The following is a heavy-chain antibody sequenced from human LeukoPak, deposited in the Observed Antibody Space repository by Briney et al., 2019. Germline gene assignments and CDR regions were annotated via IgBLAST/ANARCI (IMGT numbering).Heavy chain of an antibody. Sequence: SETLSLTCTVSGGSISSSSYYWGWIRQPPGKGLEWIGSIYYSGSTYYNPPLKSRVTISVDTSKNQFSLKLSSVTAADTAVYYCARQYYDSSGYYPYYYYYMDVWGKGTTVTVSS. CDR3: ARQYYDSSGYYPYYYYYMDV. CDR1: GGSISSSSYY. D-gene: IGHD3-22*01. V-gene: IGHV4-39*01. CDR2: IYYSGST. J-gene: IGHJ6*03.